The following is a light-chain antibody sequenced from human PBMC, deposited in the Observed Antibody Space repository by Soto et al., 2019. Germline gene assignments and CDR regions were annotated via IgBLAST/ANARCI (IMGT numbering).Light chain of an antibody. V-gene: IGKV1-5*03. CDR1: QGISTW. CDR2: KAS. J-gene: IGKJ1*01. Sequence: DIQMTQSPSTLSASVGDRVTITCRASQGISTWLAWYQQKPGKAPKLLNYKASNLEVGVPLRFSGNGFETEFTLTINSLQPDDFATYYCQEYNTYPWTLGQGTKVEIK. CDR3: QEYNTYPWT.